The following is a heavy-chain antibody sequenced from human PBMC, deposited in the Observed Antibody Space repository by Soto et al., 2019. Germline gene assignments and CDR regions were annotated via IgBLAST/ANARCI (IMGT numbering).Heavy chain of an antibody. D-gene: IGHD3-10*01. CDR1: GFTFSTYA. V-gene: IGHV3-23*01. CDR2: ISGSSDST. CDR3: AKDSVVIVRGLTIYGMDL. J-gene: IGHJ6*02. Sequence: EVQLLESGGGLIQPGGSLRLSCAASGFTFSTYAMIWVCQAPGKGLEWVSAISGSSDSTYYADSVKGRFTISRDNSKNTLYLQMNSLRAEDTAVYYCAKDSVVIVRGLTIYGMDLWGQGTTVTVSS.